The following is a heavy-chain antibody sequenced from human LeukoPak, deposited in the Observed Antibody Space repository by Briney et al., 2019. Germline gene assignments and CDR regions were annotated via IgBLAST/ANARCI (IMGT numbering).Heavy chain of an antibody. CDR1: GYTLTELS. V-gene: IGHV1-24*01. Sequence: GASVKVSCKVSGYTLTELSMHWVRQAPGKGLEWMGGFDPEDGETIYAQKFQGRVTMTEDTSTDTAYMELSSLRSEDTAVYYCAATMVRGVIILDWFDPWGQGTLVTVSS. D-gene: IGHD3-10*01. J-gene: IGHJ5*02. CDR2: FDPEDGET. CDR3: AATMVRGVIILDWFDP.